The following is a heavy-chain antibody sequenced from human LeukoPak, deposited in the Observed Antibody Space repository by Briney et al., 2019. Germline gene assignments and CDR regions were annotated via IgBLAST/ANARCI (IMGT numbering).Heavy chain of an antibody. CDR3: ARVLRGYCSGGSCYSPSGMDV. CDR1: GYTFTGYY. V-gene: IGHV1-2*04. CDR2: INPNSGGT. D-gene: IGHD2-15*01. J-gene: IGHJ6*02. Sequence: ASVKVSCKASGYTFTGYYMHWVRQAPGQGLEWMGWINPNSGGTNYAQKFQGWVTMTTDTSTSTAYMELRSLRSDDTAVYYCARVLRGYCSGGSCYSPSGMDVWGQGTTVTVSS.